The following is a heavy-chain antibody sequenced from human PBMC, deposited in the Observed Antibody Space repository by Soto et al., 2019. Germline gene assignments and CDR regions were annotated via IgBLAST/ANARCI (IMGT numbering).Heavy chain of an antibody. D-gene: IGHD2-15*01. CDR2: IYYSGST. J-gene: IGHJ4*02. Sequence: SETLSLTCTVSGGSISSGYYYWSWIRQPPGKGLEWIGYIYYSGSTYYNPSLKSRVTISVDTSKNQFSLKLSSVTAADTAVYYCARVDCSGGSCPLAFDYWGQGTLVTVSS. V-gene: IGHV4-30-4*01. CDR3: ARVDCSGGSCPLAFDY. CDR1: GGSISSGYYY.